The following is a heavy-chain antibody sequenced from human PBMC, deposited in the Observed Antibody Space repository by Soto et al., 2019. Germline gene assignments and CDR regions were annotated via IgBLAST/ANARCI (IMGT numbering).Heavy chain of an antibody. D-gene: IGHD6-13*01. V-gene: IGHV1-69*13. Sequence: GASVKVSCKASGGTFSSYAISWVRQARGQGLEWLGGIVPIYRTADYAQKFQGRVTITADESTRTVYMELSSLKSQDTALYYCARDSGAKLSSSWGQGXLVTVYS. CDR2: IVPIYRTA. CDR3: ARDSGAKLSSS. J-gene: IGHJ4*02. CDR1: GGTFSSYA.